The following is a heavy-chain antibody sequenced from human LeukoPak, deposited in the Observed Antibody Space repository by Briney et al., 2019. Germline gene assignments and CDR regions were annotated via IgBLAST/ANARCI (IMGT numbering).Heavy chain of an antibody. CDR2: IYTSGST. J-gene: IGHJ4*02. CDR1: GGSISSYY. Sequence: SETLSLTCTVSGGSISSYYWSWIRQPAGKGLEWIGGIYTSGSTNYNPSLKSRVTMSVDTSKNQFSLKLSSVTAADTAVYYCARDFRVAPEERLVGDSFDYWGQGTLVTVSS. D-gene: IGHD6-19*01. V-gene: IGHV4-4*07. CDR3: ARDFRVAPEERLVGDSFDY.